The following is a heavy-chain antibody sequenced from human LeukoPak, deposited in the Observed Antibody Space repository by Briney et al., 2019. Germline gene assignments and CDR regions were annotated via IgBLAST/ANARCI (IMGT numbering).Heavy chain of an antibody. V-gene: IGHV4-38-2*02. J-gene: IGHJ4*02. CDR3: ARGDNILTGYFY. D-gene: IGHD3-9*01. CDR2: IYHTGIT. CDR1: GYSISSAYY. Sequence: SETLSLTCTVSGYSISSAYYWGWIRRPPGKGLEWIGSIYHTGITHYSPSLKSRVTISVETSQNQLSLKLGSVTAADTAVYYCARGDNILTGYFYWGQGTLVTVSS.